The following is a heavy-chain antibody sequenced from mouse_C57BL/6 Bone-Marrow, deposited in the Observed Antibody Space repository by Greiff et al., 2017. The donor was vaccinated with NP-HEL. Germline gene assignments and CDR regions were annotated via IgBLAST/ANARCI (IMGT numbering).Heavy chain of an antibody. CDR2: IYPGDGDT. D-gene: IGHD4-1*01. J-gene: IGHJ1*03. CDR1: GYAFSSYW. V-gene: IGHV1-80*01. CDR3: ARGANWDWYFDV. Sequence: QVQLKESGAELVKPGASVKISCKASGYAFSSYWMNWVKQRPGKGLEWIGQIYPGDGDTNYNGKFKGKATLTADKSSSTAYMQLSSLTSEDSAVYFCARGANWDWYFDVWGTGTTVTVSS.